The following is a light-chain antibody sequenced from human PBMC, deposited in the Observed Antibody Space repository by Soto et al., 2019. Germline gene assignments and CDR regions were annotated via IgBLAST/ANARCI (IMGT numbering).Light chain of an antibody. CDR3: ATWEDSLNGVV. J-gene: IGLJ2*01. CDR1: SSNIGVNT. CDR2: KNS. Sequence: QSVLTQPPSASGTPGQRVTISCSGSSSNIGVNTVHWYRQLPGTAPKLLIYKNSQRPSGVPDRFSGSKSGTSASLAISGLPSEDEADYYCATWEDSLNGVVFGGGTKLTVL. V-gene: IGLV1-44*01.